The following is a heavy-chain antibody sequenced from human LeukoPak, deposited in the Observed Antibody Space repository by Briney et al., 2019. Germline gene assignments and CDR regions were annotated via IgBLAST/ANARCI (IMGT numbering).Heavy chain of an antibody. CDR2: MNPNSGIT. V-gene: IGHV1-8*01. Sequence: ASVKVSCKASGYTFTSYDINWVRQATGQGLEWMGWMNPNSGITGYAQKFQGRVTMTRNTSISTAYMELSSLRSEDTAVYYCARGRHSYGYWEYYFDYWGQGTLVTVSS. J-gene: IGHJ4*02. CDR3: ARGRHSYGYWEYYFDY. CDR1: GYTFTSYD. D-gene: IGHD5-18*01.